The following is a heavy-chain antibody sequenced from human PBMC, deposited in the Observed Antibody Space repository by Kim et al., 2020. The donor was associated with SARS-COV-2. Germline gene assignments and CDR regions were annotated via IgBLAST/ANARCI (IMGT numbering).Heavy chain of an antibody. Sequence: KANNYATTYGASVKGTFTISRDDSKDTAYLQMNSLKTEDTAVYYCTSLITAWGQGTLVTVSS. V-gene: IGHV3-73*01. J-gene: IGHJ4*02. D-gene: IGHD6-25*01. CDR3: TSLITA. CDR2: KANNYAT.